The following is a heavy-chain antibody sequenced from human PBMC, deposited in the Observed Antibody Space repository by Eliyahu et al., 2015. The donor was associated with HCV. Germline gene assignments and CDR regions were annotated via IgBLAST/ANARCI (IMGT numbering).Heavy chain of an antibody. Sequence: QEQLVQSGAXVKKPGASVKVSCAAFDIDFTANYMHWVRQAPGQGLEWMGWINPDTGGSFFAQKFQGRVTLTRDTSISTVFMELTRLQSDDTAVYYCVRDLYKSRHNWFGLWGQGTLVTVSS. J-gene: IGHJ5*02. CDR2: INPDTGGS. V-gene: IGHV1-2*02. D-gene: IGHD3-10*01. CDR3: VRDLYKSRHNWFGL. CDR1: DIDFTANY.